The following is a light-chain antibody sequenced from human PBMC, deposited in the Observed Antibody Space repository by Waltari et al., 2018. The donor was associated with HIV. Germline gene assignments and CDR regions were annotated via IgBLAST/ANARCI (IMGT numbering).Light chain of an antibody. Sequence: IQMTQSPSSLSTPIGDTVTITCRASQNIDMYLNWYQQKPGKAPQLLIYSASTLQSGAPARVSGSGSGAEFTRTINGLQPEDSATYYGQQAYNKPTFGQGTKVEIK. CDR2: SAS. J-gene: IGKJ1*01. CDR1: QNIDMY. CDR3: QQAYNKPT. V-gene: IGKV1-39*01.